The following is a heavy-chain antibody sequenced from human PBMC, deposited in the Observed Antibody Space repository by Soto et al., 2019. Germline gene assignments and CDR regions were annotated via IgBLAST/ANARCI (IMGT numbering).Heavy chain of an antibody. J-gene: IGHJ1*01. V-gene: IGHV4-39*01. CDR3: ARMGVAAAGKGYFQH. Sequence: QLQLQESGPGLVKPSETLSLTCTVSGGSISSSSYYWGWIRQPPGKGLEWIGSIYYSGSTYYNPSLKSRVTISVDTSKSQFSLKLSSVTAADTAVYYCARMGVAAAGKGYFQHWGQGTLVTVSS. CDR2: IYYSGST. CDR1: GGSISSSSYY. D-gene: IGHD6-13*01.